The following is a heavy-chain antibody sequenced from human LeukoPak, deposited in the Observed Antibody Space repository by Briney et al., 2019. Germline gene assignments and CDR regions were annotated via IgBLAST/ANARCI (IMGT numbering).Heavy chain of an antibody. CDR1: GFIFGGYA. Sequence: GGSLRLSCAASGFIFGGYAMHWVRQAPGKGLQWLAVISYDGGETYYADSVEGRFTISRDNSKSTVYLEINSLRSEDTAIYYCARRFNDFWSGSQLEYWGQGTLVTVSS. D-gene: IGHD3-3*01. CDR3: ARRFNDFWSGSQLEY. CDR2: ISYDGGET. J-gene: IGHJ4*02. V-gene: IGHV3-30-3*01.